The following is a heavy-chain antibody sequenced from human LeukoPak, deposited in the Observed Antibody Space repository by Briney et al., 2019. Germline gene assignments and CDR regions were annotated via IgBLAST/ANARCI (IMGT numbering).Heavy chain of an antibody. CDR2: ISGYNGNT. CDR1: GYTFTSYG. Sequence: VASVTVSCKASGYTFTSYGISWVRQAPGQGLEWMGWISGYNGNTNYAQQKLQGRVTMTTDTSTSTAYMELRSLRSDDTAVYYCARDLKRGYSSGRYSWGTGSSNDYWGQGTLVTVSS. V-gene: IGHV1-18*01. J-gene: IGHJ4*02. D-gene: IGHD6-19*01. CDR3: ARDLKRGYSSGRYSWGTGSSNDY.